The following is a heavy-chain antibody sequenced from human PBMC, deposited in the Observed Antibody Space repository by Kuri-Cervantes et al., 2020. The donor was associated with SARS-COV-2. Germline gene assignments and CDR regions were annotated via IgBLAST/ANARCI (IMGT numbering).Heavy chain of an antibody. CDR3: ARVGTSFNDKNDY. D-gene: IGHD2-2*01. J-gene: IGHJ4*02. V-gene: IGHV3-33*01. CDR1: GFTFSSYG. CDR2: IWYDGSNK. Sequence: GSLRLSCAASGFTFSSYGMHWVRQAPGKGLEWVAVIWYDGSNKYYADSVKGRFTISRDNSKNTLYLQMNSLRAEDTAVYYCARVGTSFNDKNDYWGQGTLVTVSS.